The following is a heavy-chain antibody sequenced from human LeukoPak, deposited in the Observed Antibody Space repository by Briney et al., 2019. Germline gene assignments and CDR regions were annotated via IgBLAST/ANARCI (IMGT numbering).Heavy chain of an antibody. V-gene: IGHV3-30*02. CDR2: IRNDGTIK. CDR3: ARATHAYSGYNH. D-gene: IGHD5-12*01. Sequence: GGSLRLSCAASGFTFRTYGMHWVRQAPGKGLEWVAFIRNDGTIKYYADSVKGRFTISRDNSENTLYLQMNSLRAEDTAVYYCARATHAYSGYNHWGQGTLVTVSS. CDR1: GFTFRTYG. J-gene: IGHJ4*02.